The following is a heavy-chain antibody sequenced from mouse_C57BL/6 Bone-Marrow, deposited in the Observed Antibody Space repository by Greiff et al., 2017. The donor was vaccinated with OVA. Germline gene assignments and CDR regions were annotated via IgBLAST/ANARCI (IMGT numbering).Heavy chain of an antibody. D-gene: IGHD4-1*01. CDR2: FYPGSGSI. CDR1: GYTFTEYT. CDR3: ARHEVGDWDPYYFDY. J-gene: IGHJ2*01. V-gene: IGHV1-62-2*01. Sequence: QVQLQQSGAELARPGASVKLSCKASGYTFTEYTIHWVKQRSGQGLEWIGWFYPGSGSIKYNEKFKDKATLTADKSSSTVDMELSRLTSEDSAVYFCARHEVGDWDPYYFDYWGQGTTLTVSS.